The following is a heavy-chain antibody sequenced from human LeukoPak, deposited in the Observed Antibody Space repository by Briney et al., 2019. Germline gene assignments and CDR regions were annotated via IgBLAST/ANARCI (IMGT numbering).Heavy chain of an antibody. CDR3: ARVLDYYGSGTRDFDY. V-gene: IGHV4-38-2*02. CDR2: IYYSGST. J-gene: IGHJ4*02. CDR1: GYSISSGYY. Sequence: PSETLSLTCTVSGYSISSGYYWGWIRQPPGKGLEWIGSIYYSGSTYYNPSLKSRVTISVDTSKNQFSLKLNSVTAADTAVYYCARVLDYYGSGTRDFDYWGQGILVTVSS. D-gene: IGHD3-10*01.